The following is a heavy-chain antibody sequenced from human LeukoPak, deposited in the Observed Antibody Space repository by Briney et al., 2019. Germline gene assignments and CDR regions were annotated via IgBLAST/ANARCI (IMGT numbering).Heavy chain of an antibody. J-gene: IGHJ4*02. Sequence: MPSETLSLTCTVSGGSISSHYWSWIRQPPGKGLEWIGYIYYSGSTNYNPSLKSRVTISVDTSKNQFSLKLSSVTAADTAVYYCARAVGATIYNRGQGTLVTVSS. CDR2: IYYSGST. CDR3: ARAVGATIYN. D-gene: IGHD1-26*01. CDR1: GGSISSHY. V-gene: IGHV4-59*11.